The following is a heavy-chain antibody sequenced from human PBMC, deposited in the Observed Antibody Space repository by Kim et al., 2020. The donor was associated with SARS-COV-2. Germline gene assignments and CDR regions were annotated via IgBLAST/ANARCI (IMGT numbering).Heavy chain of an antibody. Sequence: NYSPKFQGRFTVTWDTSASTAYMDLSSLRSEDTAMYYCARMGASGNYYYDFWGQGTLVTVSS. CDR3: ARMGASGNYYYDF. D-gene: IGHD1-26*01. J-gene: IGHJ4*02. V-gene: IGHV1-3*01.